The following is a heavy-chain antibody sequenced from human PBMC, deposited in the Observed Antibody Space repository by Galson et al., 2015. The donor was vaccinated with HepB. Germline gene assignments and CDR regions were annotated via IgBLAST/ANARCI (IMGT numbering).Heavy chain of an antibody. D-gene: IGHD3-3*01. Sequence: SLRLSCAASRFTFSSYWMSWVRQAPGKGLEWVANIKQDGSEKYYVDSVKGRFTISRDNAKNSLYLQMNSLRAEDTAVYYCARDFGGDFWSGYSTSWYFDLWGRGTLVTVSS. J-gene: IGHJ2*01. CDR1: RFTFSSYW. CDR2: IKQDGSEK. V-gene: IGHV3-7*03. CDR3: ARDFGGDFWSGYSTSWYFDL.